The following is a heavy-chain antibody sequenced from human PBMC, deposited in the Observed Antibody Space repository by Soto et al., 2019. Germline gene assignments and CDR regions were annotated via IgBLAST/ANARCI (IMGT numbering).Heavy chain of an antibody. CDR2: INGSGGST. J-gene: IGHJ4*02. V-gene: IGHV3-23*01. Sequence: EVQLLESGGGLVQPGGSLRFSCAASGFTFNNYAMSWVRQAPGKGLEWVSTINGSGGSTYYADSVKGRFTISRDNSKNTLYLQMNSLRAEDTAVYYCAKSWGVDWRRQEYFDYWGQGTLVTVSS. CDR3: AKSWGVDWRRQEYFDY. D-gene: IGHD3-10*01. CDR1: GFTFNNYA.